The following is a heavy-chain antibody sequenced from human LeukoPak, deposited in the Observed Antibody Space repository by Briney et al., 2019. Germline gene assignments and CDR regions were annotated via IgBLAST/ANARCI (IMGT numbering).Heavy chain of an antibody. CDR2: INPNSGGT. D-gene: IGHD3-22*01. V-gene: IGHV1-2*02. CDR3: ARYYYDSSGYTSDAFDI. CDR1: GYTFTGYN. J-gene: IGHJ3*02. Sequence: ASVKVSCKASGYTFTGYNMHWVRQAPGQGLEWMGWINPNSGGTNYAQKFQGRVTITRNTSISTAYMELSSLRSEDTAVYYCARYYYDSSGYTSDAFDIWGQGTMVTVSS.